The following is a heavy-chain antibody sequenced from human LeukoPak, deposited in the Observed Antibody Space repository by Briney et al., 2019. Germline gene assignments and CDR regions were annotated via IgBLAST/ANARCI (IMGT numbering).Heavy chain of an antibody. CDR3: ARRRGTNGPLWNTAMVRWVNWFDP. CDR2: IYYSGST. Sequence: PSETLSLTCTVSGGSISSSSYYWGWIRQPPGKGLEWIGSIYYSGSTYYNSSLKSRVTISVYTSNNQFSLKLSSVTAADTAVYYCARRRGTNGPLWNTAMVRWVNWFDPWGQGTLVTVSS. V-gene: IGHV4-39*07. D-gene: IGHD5-18*01. CDR1: GGSISSSSYY. J-gene: IGHJ5*02.